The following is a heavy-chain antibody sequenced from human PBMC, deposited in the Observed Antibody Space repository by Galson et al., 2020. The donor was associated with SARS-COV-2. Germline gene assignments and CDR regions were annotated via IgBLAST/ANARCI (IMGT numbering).Heavy chain of an antibody. CDR3: ARKGETVIAAVLLLDYGMDV. V-gene: IGHV3-30*03. CDR2: ISYDGSNK. J-gene: IGHJ6*02. Sequence: GESLKISCAASGFTFSSYGMHWVRQAPGKWLEWVAVISYDGSNKYYADSVKGRFTISRDNSKNTLYLQMNSLRAEDTAVYYCARKGETVIAAVLLLDYGMDVWGQGTTVTVSS. D-gene: IGHD6-25*01. CDR1: GFTFSSYG.